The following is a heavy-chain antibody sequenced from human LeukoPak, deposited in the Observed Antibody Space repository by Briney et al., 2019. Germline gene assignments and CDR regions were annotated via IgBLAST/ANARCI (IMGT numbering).Heavy chain of an antibody. CDR2: ISSSSSYI. Sequence: GGSLRLSCAASGFTFSSYSMNWVRQAPEKGLEWVSSISSSSSYIYYADSVKGRFTISRDNAKNSLYLQMSSLRAEDTAVYYCAIEYSSSSFYYGLDVWGQGTTVTVSS. D-gene: IGHD6-6*01. CDR3: AIEYSSSSFYYGLDV. V-gene: IGHV3-21*01. J-gene: IGHJ6*02. CDR1: GFTFSSYS.